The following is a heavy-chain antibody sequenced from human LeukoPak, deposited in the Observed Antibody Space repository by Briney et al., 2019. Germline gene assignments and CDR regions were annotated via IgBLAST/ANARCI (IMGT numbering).Heavy chain of an antibody. CDR3: GRGGDGIDV. V-gene: IGHV3-74*01. CDR1: GFTFRNYL. D-gene: IGHD5-24*01. J-gene: IGHJ3*01. Sequence: QPWGSLSLSCPVSGFTFRNYLMHWVRQPPGQGLVWVSRINQDESRAYADSVKGRFTVSRDNAKNMLYLQLNGLRAEDTAVYFCGRGGDGIDVRGQGTTVIVSS. CDR2: INQDESRA.